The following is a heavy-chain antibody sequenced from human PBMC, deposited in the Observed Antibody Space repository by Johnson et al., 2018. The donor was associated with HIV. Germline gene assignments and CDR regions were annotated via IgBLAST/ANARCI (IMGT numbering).Heavy chain of an antibody. CDR3: ARAFPVVILAFDI. J-gene: IGHJ3*02. Sequence: VQLVESGGGLVEPGGSLRLSCVASGFTFSDAWMNWVRQAPGKGLEWVGRIKSKTDDGTTDYTTPVKGRFTISRDNSKNTLYLQMNSLKAEDTALYYCARAFPVVILAFDIWGQGTMLTVSS. D-gene: IGHD3-22*01. CDR2: IKSKTDDGTT. CDR1: GFTFSDAW. V-gene: IGHV3-15*05.